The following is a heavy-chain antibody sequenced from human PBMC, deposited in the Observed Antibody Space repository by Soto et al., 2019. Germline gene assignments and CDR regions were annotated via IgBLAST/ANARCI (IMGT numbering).Heavy chain of an antibody. CDR1: GFTFSNAW. CDR3: TTPPRNDPFDY. D-gene: IGHD1-1*01. V-gene: IGHV3-15*01. Sequence: GGSLRLSCAASGFTFSNAWMSWVRQAPGKGLKWVGRIKSKTDGGTTDYAAPVKGRFTISRDDSKNTLYLQMNSLKTEDTAVYYCTTPPRNDPFDYWGQGTLVTVSS. J-gene: IGHJ4*02. CDR2: IKSKTDGGTT.